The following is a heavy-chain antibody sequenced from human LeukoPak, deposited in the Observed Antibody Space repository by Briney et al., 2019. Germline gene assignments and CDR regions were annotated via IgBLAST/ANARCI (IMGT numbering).Heavy chain of an antibody. V-gene: IGHV3-9*01. J-gene: IGHJ4*02. CDR3: AKDPGYDSSGYFDY. CDR1: GFTFDDYA. CDR2: ISWNSGSI. D-gene: IGHD3-22*01. Sequence: SLRLSCAASGFTFDDYAMHWVRQAPGKGLEWVSGISWNSGSIGYADSVKGRFTISRDNAKNSLYLQMNSLGAEDTALYYCAKDPGYDSSGYFDYWGQGTLVTVSS.